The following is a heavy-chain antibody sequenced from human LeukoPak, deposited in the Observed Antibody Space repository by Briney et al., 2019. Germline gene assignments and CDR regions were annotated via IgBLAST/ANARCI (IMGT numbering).Heavy chain of an antibody. D-gene: IGHD2-15*01. Sequence: ASVKVSCKASGYTFTTYYMHWVRQPPGQGLEWMGIMNPSGGSTSYAQKFQGRVTMTRDTSTGTVYMQLSSLRSEDTAVYYCARDPGSDCSGGSCYLDYWGQGALVTVSS. J-gene: IGHJ4*02. V-gene: IGHV1-46*01. CDR1: GYTFTTYY. CDR3: ARDPGSDCSGGSCYLDY. CDR2: MNPSGGST.